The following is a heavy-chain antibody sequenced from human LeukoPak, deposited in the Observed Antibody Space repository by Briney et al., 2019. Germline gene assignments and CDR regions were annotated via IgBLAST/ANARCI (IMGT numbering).Heavy chain of an antibody. Sequence: GGSLRLSCAASGFTFSSYSVNWVRQAPGKGLEWVSSISSSSSYIYYADSVKGRFTISRDNAKNSLYLQMNSLRAEDTAVYYCARVMGSYDYVWGSYRYYFDYWGQGTLVTVSS. V-gene: IGHV3-21*01. CDR1: GFTFSSYS. CDR2: ISSSSSYI. J-gene: IGHJ4*02. D-gene: IGHD3-16*02. CDR3: ARVMGSYDYVWGSYRYYFDY.